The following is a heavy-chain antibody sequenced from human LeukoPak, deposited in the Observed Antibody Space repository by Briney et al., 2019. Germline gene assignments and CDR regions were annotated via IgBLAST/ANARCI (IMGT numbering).Heavy chain of an antibody. CDR1: GYSISSDYY. J-gene: IGHJ3*02. CDR2: IYHSGSTLYHSGTT. D-gene: IGHD3-22*01. CDR3: ARDFDDSAFDI. Sequence: PSETLSLTCSVSGYSISSDYYWGWIRQPPGKGLEWIGTIYHSGSTLYHSGTTYYNPSLKSRVTISVDTSKNQFSLKLSSVTAADTAVYHCARDFDDSAFDIWGQGTMVTVSS. V-gene: IGHV4-38-2*02.